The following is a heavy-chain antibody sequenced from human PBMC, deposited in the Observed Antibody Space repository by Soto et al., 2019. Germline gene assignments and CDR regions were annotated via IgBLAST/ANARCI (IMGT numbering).Heavy chain of an antibody. J-gene: IGHJ6*02. V-gene: IGHV3-23*01. CDR1: GFTFSSYA. D-gene: IGHD6-19*01. CDR3: VKERFSSNWFDFYYGMDV. Sequence: EVQLLESGGILVQPGGSLRLSCAASGFTFSSYAMTWVRQAPGKGLEWVSTIVNSGSRTYYADSLKGRFTISRDNSNNTLYLQMNSLRAEDTAVYHCVKERFSSNWFDFYYGMDVWGQGTTVTVSS. CDR2: IVNSGSRT.